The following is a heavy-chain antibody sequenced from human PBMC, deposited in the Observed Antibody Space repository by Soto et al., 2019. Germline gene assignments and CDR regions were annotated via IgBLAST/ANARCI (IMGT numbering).Heavy chain of an antibody. D-gene: IGHD5-18*01. CDR1: GGSISSGGYY. CDR2: IYYSGST. CDR3: ARVHVDTAMVRYFDY. Sequence: QVRLQESGPELVKPSQTLSLTCTVSGGSISSGGYYWSWIRQHPGKGLEWIGYIYYSGSTYYNPSLKSRVTISVDTSKNQFSLKLSSVTAADTAVYYCARVHVDTAMVRYFDYWSQGTLVTVSS. V-gene: IGHV4-31*03. J-gene: IGHJ4*02.